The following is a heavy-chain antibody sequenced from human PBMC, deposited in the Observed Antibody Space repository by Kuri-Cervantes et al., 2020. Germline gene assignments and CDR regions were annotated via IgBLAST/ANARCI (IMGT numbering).Heavy chain of an antibody. CDR1: GFTFDDYA. CDR3: ARLPLYGDFKGGNWGYYYYMDV. D-gene: IGHD4-17*01. J-gene: IGHJ6*03. CDR2: ISWNSGSI. V-gene: IGHV3-9*01. Sequence: LSLTCAASGFTFDDYAMHWVRQAPGKGLEWVSGISWNSGSIGYADSVKGRFTISRDNAKNSLYLQMNSLRVEDTALYYCARLPLYGDFKGGNWGYYYYMDVWGKGTTVTVSS.